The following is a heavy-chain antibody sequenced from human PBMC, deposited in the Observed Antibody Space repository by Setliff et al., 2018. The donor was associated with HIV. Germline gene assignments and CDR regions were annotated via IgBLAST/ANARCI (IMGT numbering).Heavy chain of an antibody. V-gene: IGHV4-4*02. CDR3: AAFFVTPLMTQDF. CDR1: GGSIGGTHY. Sequence: ASETLSLTCAVSGGSIGGTHYWHWVRQPPGRGLEWIGDIHHSEDTNYNPSLKSRVTLSIDNFNNQFSLKLTSVTAADTAVYYCAAFFVTPLMTQDFWGQGTLVTVSS. J-gene: IGHJ4*02. CDR2: IHHSEDT. D-gene: IGHD4-17*01.